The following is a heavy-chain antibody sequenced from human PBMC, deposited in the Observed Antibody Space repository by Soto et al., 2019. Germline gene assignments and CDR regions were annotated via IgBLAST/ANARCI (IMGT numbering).Heavy chain of an antibody. CDR2: IYYSGST. D-gene: IGHD6-13*01. V-gene: IGHV4-39*01. J-gene: IGHJ6*02. Sequence: PSETLSLTCTVSGGSISSSSYYWGWIRQPPGKGLEWIGSIYYSGSTYYNPSLKSRVTISVDTSKNQFSLKLSSVTAADTAVYYCARHQLTRSSWYYYGMDVWGQGTTVTSP. CDR3: ARHQLTRSSWYYYGMDV. CDR1: GGSISSSSYY.